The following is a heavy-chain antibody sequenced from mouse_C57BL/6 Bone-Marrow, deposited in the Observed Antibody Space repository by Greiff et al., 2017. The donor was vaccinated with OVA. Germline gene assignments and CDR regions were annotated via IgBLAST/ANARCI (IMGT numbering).Heavy chain of an antibody. J-gene: IGHJ2*01. CDR3: ARALYGSSLY. CDR1: GYTFTSYW. V-gene: IGHV1-50*01. Sequence: QVQLQQPGAELVKPGASVKLSCKASGYTFTSYWMQWVKQRPGQGLEWIGEIDPSDSYTNYNQKFKGKATLTVDTSSSTAYMQLSSLTSEDSAVYYCARALYGSSLYWGQGTTLTVSS. CDR2: IDPSDSYT. D-gene: IGHD1-1*01.